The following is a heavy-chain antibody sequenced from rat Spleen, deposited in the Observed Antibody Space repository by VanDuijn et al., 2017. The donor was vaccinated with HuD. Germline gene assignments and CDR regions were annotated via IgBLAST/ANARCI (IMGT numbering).Heavy chain of an antibody. J-gene: IGHJ3*01. Sequence: QVQLKESGPGLVQPSQTLSLTCTVSGFSLSSSGVNWVRQPPGKGLEWIAAISSGGNTYYNSALKSRLTISRDTSKSQVFLKMNSRQTEDTAIYFCTRDHSYWGSYYPGGFAYWGQGTLVTVSS. CDR2: ISSGGNT. CDR3: TRDHSYWGSYYPGGFAY. D-gene: IGHD1-12*02. CDR1: GFSLSSSG. V-gene: IGHV2S12*01.